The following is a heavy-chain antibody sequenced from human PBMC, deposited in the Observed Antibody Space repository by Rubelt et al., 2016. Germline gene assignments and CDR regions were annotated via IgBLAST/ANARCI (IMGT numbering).Heavy chain of an antibody. V-gene: IGHV3-13*01. CDR3: ARLGSGWYFDY. J-gene: IGHJ4*02. Sequence: EVQLVESGGGLVQPGGSLRLSCAVSGFTISNYDMHWVRQPKGKGLEWVSTIGVTGDIYYPDSVKGRFTISKDNSENRVYLQMNSRRVEDTALYYCARLGSGWYFDYWGQGTLVTVSS. CDR1: GFTISNYD. D-gene: IGHD6-19*01. CDR2: IGVTGDI.